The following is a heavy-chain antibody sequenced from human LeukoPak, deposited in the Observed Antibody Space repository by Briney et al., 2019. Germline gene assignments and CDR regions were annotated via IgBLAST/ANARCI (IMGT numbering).Heavy chain of an antibody. CDR2: ISGSGGST. J-gene: IGHJ5*02. CDR3: AKDSYGDYCKNWFDP. V-gene: IGHV3-23*01. Sequence: PGGSLRLSCAASGFTLSSYAMSWVRQAPGKGLEWVSAISGSGGSTYYADSVKGRFTISRDNSRNTLYLQMNSLRAEDTAVYYCAKDSYGDYCKNWFDPWGQGTLVTVSS. D-gene: IGHD4-17*01. CDR1: GFTLSSYA.